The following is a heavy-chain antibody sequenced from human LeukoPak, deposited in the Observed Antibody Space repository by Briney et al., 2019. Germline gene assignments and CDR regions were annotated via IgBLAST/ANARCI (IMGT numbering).Heavy chain of an antibody. CDR1: GFTFSSYS. V-gene: IGHV3-21*01. CDR3: ARAPSPDSITEYFQH. D-gene: IGHD5-24*01. J-gene: IGHJ1*01. CDR2: ISSSSSYI. Sequence: GGSLRLSCAASGFTFSSYSMNWVRQAPGKGLEWVSSISSSSSYIYYADSVKGRFTISRDNAKNSLYLQMNSLRAEDTAVYYCARAPSPDSITEYFQHWGQGTLVTVSS.